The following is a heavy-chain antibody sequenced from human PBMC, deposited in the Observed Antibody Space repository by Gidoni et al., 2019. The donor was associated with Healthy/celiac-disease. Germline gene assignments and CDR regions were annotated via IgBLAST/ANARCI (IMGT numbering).Heavy chain of an antibody. J-gene: IGHJ4*02. V-gene: IGHV4-31*03. D-gene: IGHD3-16*01. CDR3: ARDGTWGGFDY. CDR2: IYYSGST. CDR1: GGSISSGGYY. Sequence: QVQLQESGPGLVKPSQTLSLTCTVSGGSISSGGYYWSWIRQHPGKGLEWIGYIYYSGSTYYNPSLKSRVTISVDTSKNQFSRRLSSVTAADTAVYYCARDGTWGGFDYWGQGTLVTVSS.